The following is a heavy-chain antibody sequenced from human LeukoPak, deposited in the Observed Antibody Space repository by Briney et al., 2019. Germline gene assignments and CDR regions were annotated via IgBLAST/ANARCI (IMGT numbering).Heavy chain of an antibody. D-gene: IGHD6-13*01. CDR3: ARGLAYSSTAALDI. CDR1: GLTFSGYS. CDR2: IGSSGLCI. Sequence: GGSLRLSCAASGLTFSGYSVNWVRQAPGKGLEWVSSIGSSGLCIYYADSVKGRFTISKDTAKNSLYLQMNSLRADDTALYYCARGLAYSSTAALDIWGQGTMVTVSS. V-gene: IGHV3-21*01. J-gene: IGHJ3*02.